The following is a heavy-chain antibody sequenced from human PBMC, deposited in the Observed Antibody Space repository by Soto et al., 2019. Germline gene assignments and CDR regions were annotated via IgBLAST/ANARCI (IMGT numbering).Heavy chain of an antibody. J-gene: IGHJ4*02. D-gene: IGHD3-9*01. V-gene: IGHV3-7*01. CDR2: IKHDGSEK. Sequence: EVQLVESGGGLVQPGGSLRLSCAASGFIFSSYWMSWVRQAPGKGLEWVANIKHDGSEKYYVDSVKGRFTISRDNAKNSLYLQMNSLRAEDTAVYYCARDAGYWNWGQGTLVTVSS. CDR3: ARDAGYWN. CDR1: GFIFSSYW.